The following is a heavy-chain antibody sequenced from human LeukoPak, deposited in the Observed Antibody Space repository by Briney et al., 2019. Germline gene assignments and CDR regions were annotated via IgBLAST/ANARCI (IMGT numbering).Heavy chain of an antibody. J-gene: IGHJ5*02. V-gene: IGHV5-51*01. Sequence: GESLKISCKGSGYSFTNYWIGWVRQMPGKGLEWMGIIYPGDSDTRYSPSFQGQVTISADKSITTAYLQWSSLKASDTAMYYCARGMVRGVIISWFDPWGQGTLVTVSS. CDR2: IYPGDSDT. CDR3: ARGMVRGVIISWFDP. CDR1: GYSFTNYW. D-gene: IGHD3-10*01.